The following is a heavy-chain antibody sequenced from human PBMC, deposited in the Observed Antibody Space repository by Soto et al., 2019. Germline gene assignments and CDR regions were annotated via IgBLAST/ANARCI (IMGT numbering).Heavy chain of an antibody. Sequence: EVQLVESGGGLVKPGGSPRLSCAASGFTLSSYSMNWVRQAPGKGLEWVSSISSSGSYINYADSVKGRFTISRDNAKNSLYLQMNSLRAEDTAVYYCARDMVVGWWLVPSCDYWGQGTLVTVSS. V-gene: IGHV3-21*01. CDR3: ARDMVVGWWLVPSCDY. J-gene: IGHJ4*02. CDR2: ISSSGSYI. CDR1: GFTLSSYS. D-gene: IGHD6-19*01.